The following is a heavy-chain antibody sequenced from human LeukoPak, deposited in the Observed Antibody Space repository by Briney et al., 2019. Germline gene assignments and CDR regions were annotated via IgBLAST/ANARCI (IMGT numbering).Heavy chain of an antibody. Sequence: SETLSLTCTVSGGSISSSSYYWDWIRQPPGERLEWIGSIYYSGGTYYNPSLKSRVTISVDTSKNQFSLKLSSVTAADTAVYYCARLRTTHDAFDIWGHGTMVTVSS. CDR3: ARLRTTHDAFDI. D-gene: IGHD1-7*01. CDR2: IYYSGGT. CDR1: GGSISSSSYY. J-gene: IGHJ3*02. V-gene: IGHV4-39*01.